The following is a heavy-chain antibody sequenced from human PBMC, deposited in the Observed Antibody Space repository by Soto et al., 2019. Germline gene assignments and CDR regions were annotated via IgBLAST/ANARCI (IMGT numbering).Heavy chain of an antibody. V-gene: IGHV3-13*01. CDR1: GFTFSSYD. CDR3: ARSPRYCSGGSCYSRGWDYYYMDV. D-gene: IGHD2-15*01. Sequence: GGSLRLSCAASGFTFSSYDMHWVRQATGKGLEWVSAIGTAGDTYYPGSVKGRFTISRENAKNSLYLQMNSLRAGDTAVYYCARSPRYCSGGSCYSRGWDYYYMDVWGKGTTVTVS. J-gene: IGHJ6*03. CDR2: IGTAGDT.